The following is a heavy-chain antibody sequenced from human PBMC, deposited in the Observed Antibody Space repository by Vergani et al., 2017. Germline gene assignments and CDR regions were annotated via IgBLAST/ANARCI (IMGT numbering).Heavy chain of an antibody. CDR1: GYTFTSYG. CDR3: ARVRITIFGVVILDLDY. Sequence: QVQLVQSGAEVKKPGASVKVSCKASGYTFTSYGISWVRQAPGQGLEWMGWISAYNGNTNYAQKLQGRVTMTTDTSTSTAYMVLRSLRSDDTAVYYCARVRITIFGVVILDLDYWGQGTLVTVSS. D-gene: IGHD3-3*01. V-gene: IGHV1-18*01. CDR2: ISAYNGNT. J-gene: IGHJ4*02.